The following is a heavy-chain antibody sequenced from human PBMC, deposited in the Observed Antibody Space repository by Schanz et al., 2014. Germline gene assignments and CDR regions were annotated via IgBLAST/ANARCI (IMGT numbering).Heavy chain of an antibody. J-gene: IGHJ4*02. CDR2: IWHDGSGK. Sequence: QVQLVESGGGVVQPGRSLRLSCAASGFTFRSYGMHWVRQAPGKGLEWVAVIWHDGSGKYYADSVKGRFTISRDNSQNTLYLQMNTLRTEDTAVYYCAKAGSGWSTAGYYYWGQGTLVAVAS. D-gene: IGHD6-19*01. V-gene: IGHV3-33*06. CDR1: GFTFRSYG. CDR3: AKAGSGWSTAGYYY.